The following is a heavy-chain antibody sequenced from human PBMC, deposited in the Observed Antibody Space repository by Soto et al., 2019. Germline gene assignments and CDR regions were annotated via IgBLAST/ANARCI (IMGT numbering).Heavy chain of an antibody. J-gene: IGHJ3*02. V-gene: IGHV3-30*18. CDR3: AKDLRASGSADAFDI. Sequence: GGSLRLSCAASGFTFSSYGMHWVRQAPGKGLEWVAVISYDGSNKYYADSVKGRFTISRDNSKNTLYLQMNSLRAEDTAVYYWAKDLRASGSADAFDIWGQGTMVTVSS. D-gene: IGHD1-26*01. CDR1: GFTFSSYG. CDR2: ISYDGSNK.